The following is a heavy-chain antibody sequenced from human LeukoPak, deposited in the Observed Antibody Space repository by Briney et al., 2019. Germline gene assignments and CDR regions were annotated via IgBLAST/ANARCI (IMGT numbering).Heavy chain of an antibody. CDR1: GSTFGDYA. J-gene: IGHJ3*02. CDR2: ISWNSGSI. Sequence: GGSLRLSCAASGSTFGDYAMHRVRQAPGKGLEWVSGISWNSGSIGYADSVKGRFTISRDNAKNSLYLQMNSLRAEDTALYYCAKDMVAGSFSGEWNAFDIWGQGTMVTVSS. V-gene: IGHV3-9*01. D-gene: IGHD6-19*01. CDR3: AKDMVAGSFSGEWNAFDI.